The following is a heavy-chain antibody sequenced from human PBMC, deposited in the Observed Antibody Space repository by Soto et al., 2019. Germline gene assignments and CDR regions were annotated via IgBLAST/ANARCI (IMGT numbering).Heavy chain of an antibody. CDR3: ARGSSNWGYYFDF. CDR1: GFTFSSYS. J-gene: IGHJ4*02. Sequence: GGSLRLSCAASGFTFSSYSLNWVRQAPGKGLEWVSYITSSGTTVYYADSVRGRFTISRDNAKNSLYLQMNSLRDDDTAVYYCARGSSNWGYYFDFWGEATLVTVS. D-gene: IGHD6-13*01. CDR2: ITSSGTTV. V-gene: IGHV3-48*02.